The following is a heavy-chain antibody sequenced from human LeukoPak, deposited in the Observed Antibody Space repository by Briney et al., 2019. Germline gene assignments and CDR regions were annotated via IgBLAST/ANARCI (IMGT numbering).Heavy chain of an antibody. CDR2: IRVSGGST. D-gene: IGHD2-2*01. Sequence: GGSLRLSCAASGFTFSSYPMSWVRQAPGKGLEWFSPIRVSGGSTYYADSVKGRFTISRDNSKNTLYLQMNSLRAEDTAVYYCAKALPRSHCSSTSCYVVDYWGQGTLVTVSS. J-gene: IGHJ4*02. V-gene: IGHV3-23*01. CDR1: GFTFSSYP. CDR3: AKALPRSHCSSTSCYVVDY.